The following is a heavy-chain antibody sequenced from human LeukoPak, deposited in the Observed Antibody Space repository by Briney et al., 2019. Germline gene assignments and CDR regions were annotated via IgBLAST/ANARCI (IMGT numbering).Heavy chain of an antibody. Sequence: SETLSLTCTVSGYSISSGYYWGWIRQPPGKGLEWIGSIYHSGITYYNPSLKSRVTISVDTSKNQFSLKLSSVTAADTAVYYCAREGGGLLVAWGQGTLVTVSS. CDR1: GYSISSGYY. V-gene: IGHV4-38-2*02. J-gene: IGHJ5*02. D-gene: IGHD2-15*01. CDR3: AREGGGLLVA. CDR2: IYHSGIT.